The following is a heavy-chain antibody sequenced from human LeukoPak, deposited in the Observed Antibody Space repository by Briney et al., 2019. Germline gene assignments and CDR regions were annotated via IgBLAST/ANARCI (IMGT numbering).Heavy chain of an antibody. CDR2: IYPGDSDT. D-gene: IGHD3-10*01. V-gene: IGHV5-51*01. Sequence: GESLKISCEGSGYSVTSYWICCVRQMPGKGLEWVGIIYPGDSDTRYSPSLQGQVTISAHKSISTAYLQWSSLKASDTAMYYCARLRGRQAGHDAFDIWGQGTMVTVSS. CDR3: ARLRGRQAGHDAFDI. CDR1: GYSVTSYW. J-gene: IGHJ3*02.